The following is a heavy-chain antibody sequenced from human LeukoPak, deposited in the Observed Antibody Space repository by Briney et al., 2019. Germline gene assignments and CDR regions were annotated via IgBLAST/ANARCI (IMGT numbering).Heavy chain of an antibody. J-gene: IGHJ4*02. D-gene: IGHD2-15*01. Sequence: SVKVSCKASGGTFISYTISWVRQAPGQGLEWMGRIIPILGIANYAQKFQGRVTITADKSTSTAYMELSSLRSEDTAVYYCARDCSGGSCYGYWGQGTLVTVSS. CDR2: IIPILGIA. CDR1: GGTFISYT. V-gene: IGHV1-69*04. CDR3: ARDCSGGSCYGY.